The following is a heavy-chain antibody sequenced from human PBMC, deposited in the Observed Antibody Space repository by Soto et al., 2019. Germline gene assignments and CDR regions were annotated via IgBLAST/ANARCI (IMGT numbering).Heavy chain of an antibody. CDR2: IYHSGST. J-gene: IGHJ4*02. V-gene: IGHV4-30-2*01. CDR3: ASGPIGDYTYGFDY. Sequence: QLQLQESGSGLVKPSQTLSLTCAVSGGSISSGGYSWSWIRQPPGKGLEWLGYIYHSGSTYYNPSLKSRVTISVGRSKNQFSLQLSSVTAADTAVYYCASGPIGDYTYGFDYWGQGTLFTVSS. D-gene: IGHD4-17*01. CDR1: GGSISSGGYS.